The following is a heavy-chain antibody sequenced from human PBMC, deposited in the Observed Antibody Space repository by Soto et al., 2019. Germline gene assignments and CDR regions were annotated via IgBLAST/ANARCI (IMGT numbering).Heavy chain of an antibody. CDR3: AKDVDRLGELWGYFQS. D-gene: IGHD3-16*01. Sequence: GGSLRLSCTVSGFMFEDFAMHWVRQAPGQVLEWVSGINWNGVNKGYAESVLGRFTISRDNAKKSLYLDMNYLRPEDTALYFCAKDVDRLGELWGYFQSWGQGTMVTVSS. CDR1: GFMFEDFA. J-gene: IGHJ1*01. CDR2: INWNGVNK. V-gene: IGHV3-9*01.